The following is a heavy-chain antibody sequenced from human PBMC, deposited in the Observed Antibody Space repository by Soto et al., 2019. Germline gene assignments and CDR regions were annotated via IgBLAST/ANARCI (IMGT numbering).Heavy chain of an antibody. CDR3: GRVRQRRVIDY. D-gene: IGHD6-25*01. CDR2: INHSGST. Sequence: SETLSLTCAVYGGSFSGSYWSWIRQPPGKGLEWIGEINHSGSTNYNPSLKSRVTISVDTSKNQFSLKLSSVTAADTAVYYCGRVRQRRVIDYRGQGTLVPVSS. J-gene: IGHJ4*02. V-gene: IGHV4-34*01. CDR1: GGSFSGSY.